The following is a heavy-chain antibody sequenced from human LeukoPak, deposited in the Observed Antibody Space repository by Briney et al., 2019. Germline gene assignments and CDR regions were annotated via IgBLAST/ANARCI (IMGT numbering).Heavy chain of an antibody. CDR3: AKDPTAVTTPYGMDV. J-gene: IGHJ6*02. Sequence: PGGSLRLSCAASGFTLSNFGMHWVRQAPGKGLEWVAFIRYDGVIQFYADSVKGRFTISRDDSKNTLFLQMNSLRAEDTAVYYCAKDPTAVTTPYGMDVWGQGTTVTVSS. D-gene: IGHD4-17*01. CDR1: GFTLSNFG. V-gene: IGHV3-30*02. CDR2: IRYDGVIQ.